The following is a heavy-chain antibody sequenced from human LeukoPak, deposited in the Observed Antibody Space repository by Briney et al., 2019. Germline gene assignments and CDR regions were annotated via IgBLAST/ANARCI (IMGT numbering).Heavy chain of an antibody. CDR3: TTDRSGWYDWFDY. Sequence: GALRLSCAASGFTFSSYAMSWVRQAPGKGLEWVGRIKSKTDGGTTDYAAPVKGRFTISRDDSKNTLYLQMNSLKTENTAVYYCTTDRSGWYDWFDYWGQGTLVTVSS. V-gene: IGHV3-15*01. D-gene: IGHD6-19*01. J-gene: IGHJ4*02. CDR1: GFTFSSYA. CDR2: IKSKTDGGTT.